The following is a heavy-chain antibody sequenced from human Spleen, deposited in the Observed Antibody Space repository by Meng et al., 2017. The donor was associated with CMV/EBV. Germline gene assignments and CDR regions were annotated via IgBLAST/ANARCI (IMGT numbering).Heavy chain of an antibody. Sequence: LSLTCAASGFTFSSYSMNWVRQAPGKGLEWLSSIGSSGSNLYYADSVKGRFTISRDNAQNSLYLQMNSLRAEDTAVYYCAKEACSTTSCYYNYYYGLDVWGQGTTVTVSS. CDR1: GFTFSSYS. CDR2: IGSSGSNL. J-gene: IGHJ6*02. CDR3: AKEACSTTSCYYNYYYGLDV. D-gene: IGHD2-2*01. V-gene: IGHV3-21*06.